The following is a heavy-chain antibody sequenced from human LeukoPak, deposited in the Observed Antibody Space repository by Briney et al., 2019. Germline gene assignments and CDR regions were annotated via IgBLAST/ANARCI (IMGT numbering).Heavy chain of an antibody. CDR1: GFSLRTGGMC. V-gene: IGHV2-70*01. Sequence: SGPTLMQPTQTLTLTCTFSGFSLRTGGMCVRWIRQPPVKSLEWLSHIDWDEDKYYITSLKSRLTIAEENAKKQVGLTMTNMDPVDTATYYCARQNYDILTGYYDDYWGQGTLVTVSS. J-gene: IGHJ4*02. CDR2: IDWDEDK. CDR3: ARQNYDILTGYYDDY. D-gene: IGHD3-9*01.